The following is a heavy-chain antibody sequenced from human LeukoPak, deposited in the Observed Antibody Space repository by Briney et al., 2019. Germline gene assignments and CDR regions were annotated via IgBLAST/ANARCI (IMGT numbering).Heavy chain of an antibody. D-gene: IGHD1-26*01. CDR3: AKGVRSGTYYNCFDP. Sequence: PGGSLRLSCVAPGFTLDDSALHWVRQAPGKGLEWISLISGDGDNTYYAESVKGRFTISRDTSTKSLYLQMSSLRAEDTAFYYCAKGVRSGTYYNCFDPWGQGTLVTVSS. CDR1: GFTLDDSA. CDR2: ISGDGDNT. J-gene: IGHJ5*02. V-gene: IGHV3-43*02.